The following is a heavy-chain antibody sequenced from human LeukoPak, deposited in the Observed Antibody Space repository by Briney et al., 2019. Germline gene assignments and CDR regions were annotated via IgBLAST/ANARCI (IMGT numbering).Heavy chain of an antibody. CDR2: LSGRGGGT. V-gene: IGHV3-23*01. D-gene: IGHD3-16*02. CDR1: GFPFSSYA. Sequence: GGSLRLSCATSGFPFSSYAMTWVRQAPGKGLEWVSTLSGRGGGTYYADSVKGRFIISRDNAKKSLYLKMNSLRAEDTAVYYCARRSLEGFDYWGQGTLVTVSS. J-gene: IGHJ4*02. CDR3: ARRSLEGFDY.